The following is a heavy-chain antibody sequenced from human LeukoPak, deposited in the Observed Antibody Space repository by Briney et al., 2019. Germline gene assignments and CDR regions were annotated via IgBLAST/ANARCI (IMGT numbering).Heavy chain of an antibody. CDR2: IYYSGST. D-gene: IGHD5-12*01. Sequence: SETLSLTCTVSGGSISSSSYYWGWIRQPPGKGLEWIGSIYYSGSTYYNPSLKSRVTISVDTSKNQFSLKLSSVTAADTAVYYCARETGYRGYETQPYYFDYWGQGTLVTVSS. J-gene: IGHJ4*02. CDR1: GGSISSSSYY. CDR3: ARETGYRGYETQPYYFDY. V-gene: IGHV4-39*02.